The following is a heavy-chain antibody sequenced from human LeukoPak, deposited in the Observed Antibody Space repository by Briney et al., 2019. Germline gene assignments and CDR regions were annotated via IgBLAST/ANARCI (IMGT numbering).Heavy chain of an antibody. CDR3: ARRGESSSWYPIDY. CDR2: FYPGDSDT. Sequence: GESLKISRKGFGYNFTSYWIGRVRQMPGKGLGLIGIFYPGDSDTRHSPSFQGQVTISADKSISTAYLQWSSLKASDTAMYYCARRGESSSWYPIDYWGQGTLVTVSS. V-gene: IGHV5-51*01. J-gene: IGHJ4*02. D-gene: IGHD6-13*01. CDR1: GYNFTSYW.